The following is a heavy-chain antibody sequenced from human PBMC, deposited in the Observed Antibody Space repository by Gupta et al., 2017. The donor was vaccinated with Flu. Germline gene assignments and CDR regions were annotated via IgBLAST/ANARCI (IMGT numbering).Heavy chain of an antibody. CDR2: ISYNGTT. CDR1: GGSISTYY. Sequence: QLQESGPGLVKPSETLSLTCTVSGGSISTYYWSWIRQSPGKGLEWLGYISYNGTTTYNPSLKSRVTISEDTSKNQFSLKLTSVTAADTAVYYCVRDFRLFDPWGQGTLVTVSS. V-gene: IGHV4-59*13. CDR3: VRDFRLFDP. J-gene: IGHJ5*02.